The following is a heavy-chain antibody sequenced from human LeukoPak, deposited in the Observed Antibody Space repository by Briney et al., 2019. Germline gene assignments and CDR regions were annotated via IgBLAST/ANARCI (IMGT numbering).Heavy chain of an antibody. Sequence: SETLSLTCTVSGGSISSSSYYWGWIRQPPGKGLEWIGSIYYSGSTNYNPSLKSRVTMSVDTSKNQFSLKLSSVTAADTAVYYCARDAAAPPFYDYYYMDVWGKGTTVTVSS. CDR3: ARDAAAPPFYDYYYMDV. J-gene: IGHJ6*03. V-gene: IGHV4-39*07. CDR2: IYYSGST. D-gene: IGHD2-2*01. CDR1: GGSISSSSYY.